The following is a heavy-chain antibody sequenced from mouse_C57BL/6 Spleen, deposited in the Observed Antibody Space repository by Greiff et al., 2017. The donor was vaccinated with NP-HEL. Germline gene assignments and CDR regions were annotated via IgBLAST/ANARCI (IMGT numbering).Heavy chain of an antibody. Sequence: EVQLQQSGPELVKPGASVKISCKASGYTFTDYYMNWVKQSHGKSLEWIGDINPNNGGTSYNQKFKGKATLTVDKSSSTAYMALRSLTSEDSAVYYCATYDYDDYAMDYWGQGTSVTVSS. J-gene: IGHJ4*01. CDR1: GYTFTDYY. CDR2: INPNNGGT. CDR3: ATYDYDDYAMDY. V-gene: IGHV1-26*01. D-gene: IGHD2-4*01.